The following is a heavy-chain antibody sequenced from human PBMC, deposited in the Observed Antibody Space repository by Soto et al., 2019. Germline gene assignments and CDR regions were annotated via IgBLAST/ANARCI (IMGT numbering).Heavy chain of an antibody. V-gene: IGHV3-23*01. D-gene: IGHD6-13*01. CDR2: ITGSGAAT. CDR3: AKRMSGWYYIDY. CDR1: GFTFVSYA. Sequence: GGSLRLSCAASGFTFVSYAMSWVRQTPGKGLEWVSAITGSGAATYYADSMKGRFIISRDNSKNTLYLQMNSLRAEDTAVYYCAKRMSGWYYIDYWGQGTLVTVSS. J-gene: IGHJ4*02.